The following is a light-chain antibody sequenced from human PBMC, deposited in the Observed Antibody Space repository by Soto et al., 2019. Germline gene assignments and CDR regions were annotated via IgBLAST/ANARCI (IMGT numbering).Light chain of an antibody. J-gene: IGLJ1*01. Sequence: QSALTQPASVSGSPGQSITISCTGTSSDVGGYNYVSWYQQHPGKAPKLMIYEVSHRPSGVSDRFSGSKSDNTASLTISGLQAEDEAHYYCSSYTSSSTYVFGTGTKLTVL. V-gene: IGLV2-14*01. CDR1: SSDVGGYNY. CDR2: EVS. CDR3: SSYTSSSTYV.